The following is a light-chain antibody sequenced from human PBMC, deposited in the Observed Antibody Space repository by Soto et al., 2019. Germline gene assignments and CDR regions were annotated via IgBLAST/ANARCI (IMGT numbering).Light chain of an antibody. J-gene: IGLJ2*01. CDR2: DVS. V-gene: IGLV2-14*03. Sequence: QSALTQPASVSGSPGQSITISCTGTSSDVGGYNYVSWYQQHPGKAPKLMIYDVSNRPSGVSNRFSGSKSGNTASLTISGLQAEDEGDYYCSSYTGSIALVFGGGTKITVL. CDR3: SSYTGSIALV. CDR1: SSDVGGYNY.